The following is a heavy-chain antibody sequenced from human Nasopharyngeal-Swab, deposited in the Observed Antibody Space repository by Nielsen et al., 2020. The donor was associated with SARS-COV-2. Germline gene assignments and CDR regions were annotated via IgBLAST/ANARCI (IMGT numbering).Heavy chain of an antibody. D-gene: IGHD6-19*01. J-gene: IGHJ5*02. CDR2: TYYRSKWYN. CDR3: ARIAVAGHNWFDP. Sequence: WIRQSPSRGLEWLGRTYYRSKWYNDYAVSVKSRITIHPDTSKNQFSLQLNSVTPEDTAVYYCARIAVAGHNWFDPWGQGTLVTVSS. V-gene: IGHV6-1*01.